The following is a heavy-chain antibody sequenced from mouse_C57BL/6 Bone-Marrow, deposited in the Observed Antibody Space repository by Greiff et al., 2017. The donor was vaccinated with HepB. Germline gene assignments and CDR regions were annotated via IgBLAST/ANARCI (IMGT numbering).Heavy chain of an antibody. J-gene: IGHJ2*01. V-gene: IGHV3-6*01. CDR1: GYSITSGYY. CDR2: ISYDGSN. CDR3: ARWVLITTVVAEGDY. D-gene: IGHD1-1*01. Sequence: VQLKESGPGPVKPSQSLSLTCSVTGYSITSGYYWNWIRQFPGNKLEWMGYISYDGSNNYNPSLKNRISITRDTSKNQFFLKLNSVTTEDTATYYCARWVLITTVVAEGDYWGQGTTLTVSS.